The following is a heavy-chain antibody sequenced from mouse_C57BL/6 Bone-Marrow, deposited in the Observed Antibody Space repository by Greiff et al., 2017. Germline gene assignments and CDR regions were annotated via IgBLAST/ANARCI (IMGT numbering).Heavy chain of an antibody. J-gene: IGHJ1*03. CDR3: ARRGYYGSIFYWYFDV. D-gene: IGHD1-1*01. CDR1: GFTFSSYG. V-gene: IGHV5-6*01. CDR2: ISSGGSYT. Sequence: EVQLMESGGDLVKPGGSLKLSCAASGFTFSSYGMSWVRQTPDKRLEWVATISSGGSYTYYPDSVKGRFTISRDNAKNTLYLQMSSLKSEDTAMYYCARRGYYGSIFYWYFDVWGTGTTVTVSS.